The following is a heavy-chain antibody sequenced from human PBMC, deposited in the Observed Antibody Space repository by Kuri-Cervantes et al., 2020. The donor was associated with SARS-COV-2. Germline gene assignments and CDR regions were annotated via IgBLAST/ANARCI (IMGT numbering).Heavy chain of an antibody. CDR3: ARETGFWSGDNWFDP. Sequence: GSLRLSCAVSGYSISSGYYWGWIRQPPGKGLEWIGSIYYSGSTNYNPSLRSRVTISVDTSKNQFSLKLSSVTAADTAVYYCARETGFWSGDNWFDPWGQGTLVTVSS. V-gene: IGHV4-38-2*02. CDR1: GYSISSGYY. D-gene: IGHD3-3*01. CDR2: IYYSGST. J-gene: IGHJ5*02.